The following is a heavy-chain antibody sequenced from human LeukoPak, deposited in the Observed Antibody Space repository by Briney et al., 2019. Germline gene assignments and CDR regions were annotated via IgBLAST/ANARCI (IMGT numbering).Heavy chain of an antibody. J-gene: IGHJ4*02. CDR2: IRGSGDNT. CDR3: AKGRGTAVTSAANY. V-gene: IGHV3-23*01. D-gene: IGHD4-17*01. CDR1: GFTFSSYA. Sequence: GGSLRLSCAASGFTFSSYAMSWVRPAPGKGLEWVSSIRGSGDNTYYADSVKDRFSISRDNSKTTVSLQMNSLRAEDTAVYYCAKGRGTAVTSAANYWGQGTLVTVSS.